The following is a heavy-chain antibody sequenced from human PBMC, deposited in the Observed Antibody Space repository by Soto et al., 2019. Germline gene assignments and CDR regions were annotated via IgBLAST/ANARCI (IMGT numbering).Heavy chain of an antibody. J-gene: IGHJ6*02. Sequence: SETLSPTCTFSGGSISSYYWSWIRQPPGKGLEWIGYIYYSGSTNYNPSLKSRVTISVDTSKNQFSLKLSSVTAADTAVYYCARGNNDYDFWSGSPRHYYGMDVWGQGTTVT. V-gene: IGHV4-59*01. CDR3: ARGNNDYDFWSGSPRHYYGMDV. CDR1: GGSISSYY. D-gene: IGHD3-3*01. CDR2: IYYSGST.